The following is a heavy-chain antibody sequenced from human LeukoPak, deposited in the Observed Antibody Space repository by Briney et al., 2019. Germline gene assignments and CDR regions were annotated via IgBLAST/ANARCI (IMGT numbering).Heavy chain of an antibody. D-gene: IGHD3-10*01. J-gene: IGHJ5*02. V-gene: IGHV1-46*01. CDR3: ARGRLLWFGELFHNWFDP. CDR1: GYTFTSYY. CDR2: INPSGGST. Sequence: ASVKVSCKASGYTFTSYYMHWVRQAPGQGLEWMGIINPSGGSTSYAQKFQGRVTMTRDTSTSTVYMELSSLRSEDTAVYYCARGRLLWFGELFHNWFDPWGQGTLVTVS.